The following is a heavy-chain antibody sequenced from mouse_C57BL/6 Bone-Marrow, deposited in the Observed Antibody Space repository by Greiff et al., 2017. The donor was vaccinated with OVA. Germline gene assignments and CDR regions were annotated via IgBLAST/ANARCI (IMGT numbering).Heavy chain of an antibody. CDR2: IYPGDGDT. D-gene: IGHD1-1*01. CDR3: ARSDYGSSPFGY. V-gene: IGHV1-82*01. Sequence: VQLQQSGPELVKPGASVKISCKASGYAFSSSWMNWVKQRPGKGLEWIGRIYPGDGDTNYNGKFKGKATLTADKSSSTAYMQLSSLTSEDSAIYYCARSDYGSSPFGYWGQGTTLTVSS. CDR1: GYAFSSSW. J-gene: IGHJ2*01.